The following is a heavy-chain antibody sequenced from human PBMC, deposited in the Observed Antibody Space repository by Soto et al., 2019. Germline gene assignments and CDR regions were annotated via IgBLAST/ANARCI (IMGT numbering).Heavy chain of an antibody. V-gene: IGHV1-3*01. Sequence: GASVKVYCKASGYTFTSYSIHWVRQAPGQRLEWTGWINAGNGNTKYSEKFQGRVTITRDTSASTAYLELSSLRSEDTAVYYCARDPNDSSAYYHHYYYGMDVWGQGTTVTVSS. CDR3: ARDPNDSSAYYHHYYYGMDV. J-gene: IGHJ6*02. D-gene: IGHD3-22*01. CDR1: GYTFTSYS. CDR2: INAGNGNT.